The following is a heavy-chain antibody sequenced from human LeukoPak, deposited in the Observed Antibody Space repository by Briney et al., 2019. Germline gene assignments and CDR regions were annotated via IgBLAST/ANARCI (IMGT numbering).Heavy chain of an antibody. Sequence: GSLRLSCAASGFTFSSYAMHWVRQAPGKGLEWVALISYDGSNKYFADSVKGRFTISRDNSKNTLYLQMNSLRAEDTAIYYCARDLSSGGSYYFDYWGQGTLVTVSS. V-gene: IGHV3-30*04. CDR3: ARDLSSGGSYYFDY. D-gene: IGHD2-15*01. J-gene: IGHJ4*02. CDR1: GFTFSSYA. CDR2: ISYDGSNK.